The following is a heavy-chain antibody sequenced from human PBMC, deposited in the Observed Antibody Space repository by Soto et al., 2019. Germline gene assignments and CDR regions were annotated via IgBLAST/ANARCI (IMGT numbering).Heavy chain of an antibody. CDR2: IIPILGIA. V-gene: IGHV1-69*02. J-gene: IGHJ6*03. CDR1: GGTFSSYT. CDR3: ARVTEGIVVVPERFPLHYYYYMDV. D-gene: IGHD2-2*01. Sequence: QVQLVQSGAEVKKPGSSVKVSCKASGGTFSSYTISWVRQAPGQGLEWMGRIIPILGIANYAQKFQGRVTIPADKATSTAYMELRSLRSEDTAVYYCARVTEGIVVVPERFPLHYYYYMDVWGKGTTVTVSS.